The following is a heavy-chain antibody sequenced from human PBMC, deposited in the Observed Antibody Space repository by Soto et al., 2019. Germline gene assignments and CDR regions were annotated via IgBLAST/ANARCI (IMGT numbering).Heavy chain of an antibody. CDR1: GFTFRTYD. CDR3: AREWNTAYIDF. CDR2: ISGTGSTK. D-gene: IGHD3-16*01. Sequence: HPGGSLRLSCEASGFTFRTYDMHWVRQAPGKGLEWVSYISGTGSTKYFADSVKGRFTISRDNAKNSLFLHMNSLRAEDTALYYCAREWNTAYIDFWGQGTLVTVSS. V-gene: IGHV3-48*03. J-gene: IGHJ4*02.